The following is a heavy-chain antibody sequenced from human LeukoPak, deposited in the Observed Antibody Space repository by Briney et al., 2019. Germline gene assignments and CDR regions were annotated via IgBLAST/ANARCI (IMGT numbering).Heavy chain of an antibody. CDR3: ARGVWGSYRPVDY. CDR2: IYYSGNT. CDR1: GGSINSGEYY. D-gene: IGHD3-16*02. V-gene: IGHV4-30-4*01. J-gene: IGHJ4*02. Sequence: SETLSPTCTISGGSINSGEYYWGWIRQPPGKGLEWIGYIYYSGNTYYNPSLKSRVTISIDTSKNQFSLKLSSVTAADTAVYYCARGVWGSYRPVDYWGQGTLVTVSS.